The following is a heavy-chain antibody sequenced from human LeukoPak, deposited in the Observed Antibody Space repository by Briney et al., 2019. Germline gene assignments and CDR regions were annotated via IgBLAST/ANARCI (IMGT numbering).Heavy chain of an antibody. Sequence: GGSLRLSCAASGFTFSSYSMNWVRQAPGKGLEWVSSISSSSSYIYYADSVKGRFTISRDNAKNSLYLQMNSLRAEDTAVYYCARDLLGYCSSTSCYTGPVDYWGQGTLVTVSS. D-gene: IGHD2-2*02. CDR2: ISSSSSYI. CDR3: ARDLLGYCSSTSCYTGPVDY. CDR1: GFTFSSYS. V-gene: IGHV3-21*01. J-gene: IGHJ4*02.